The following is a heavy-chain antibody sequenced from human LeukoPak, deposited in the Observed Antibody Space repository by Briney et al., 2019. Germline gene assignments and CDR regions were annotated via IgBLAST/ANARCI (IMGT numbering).Heavy chain of an antibody. CDR2: IYYSGST. J-gene: IGHJ3*02. CDR1: GGSISSSSYY. Sequence: SETLSLTCTVSGGSISSSSYYWGWIRQPPGKGLEWIGSIYYSGSTYYNPSLKSRVTISVDTSKNQFSLKLSSVTAADTAVYYCARRSDCGGDRWAFDIWGQGTMVTVSS. V-gene: IGHV4-39*01. CDR3: ARRSDCGGDRWAFDI. D-gene: IGHD2-21*02.